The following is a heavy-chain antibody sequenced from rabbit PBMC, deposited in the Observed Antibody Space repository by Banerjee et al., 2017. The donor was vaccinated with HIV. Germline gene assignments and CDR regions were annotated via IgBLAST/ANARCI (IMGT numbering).Heavy chain of an antibody. CDR3: ARAGTSYSFKL. Sequence: QSLEESGGDLVKPGASLTLTCTASGFSFSSSYWICWVRQAPGKGLEWIACIYATSGSTWYASWVNGRFTITRSTSLNTVTLQMTSLTAADTATYFCARAGTSYSFKLWGPGTLVTVS. CDR2: IYATSGST. CDR1: GFSFSSSYW. J-gene: IGHJ4*01. D-gene: IGHD8-1*01. V-gene: IGHV1S43*01.